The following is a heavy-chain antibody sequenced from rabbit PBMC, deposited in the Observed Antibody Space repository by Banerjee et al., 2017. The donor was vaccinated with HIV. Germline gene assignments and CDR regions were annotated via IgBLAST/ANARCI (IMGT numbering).Heavy chain of an antibody. CDR1: GFDFSGSYW. V-gene: IGHV1S40*01. D-gene: IGHD4-1*01. CDR2: INAGSANST. CDR3: ARDLAGVIGWNFNF. Sequence: QSLEESGGDLVKPGGSLTLTCTASGFDFSGSYWICWVRQAPGKGLEWIACINAGSANSTCYATWAKGRFTISKTSSTTVTLQMTSLTAADTATYFCARDLAGVIGWNFNFWGQGTLVTVS. J-gene: IGHJ6*01.